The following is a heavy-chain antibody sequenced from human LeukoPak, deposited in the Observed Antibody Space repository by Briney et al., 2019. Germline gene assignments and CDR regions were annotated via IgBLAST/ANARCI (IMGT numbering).Heavy chain of an antibody. CDR1: GGSISSYY. Sequence: SETLSLTCTVSGGSISSYYWSWLRQPPGKGLEWIGYIYYSGSTNYNPSLKSRVTISVDTSKNQFSLKLSSVTAADTAVYYCAGSSSDSDYWGQGTLVTVSS. CDR2: IYYSGST. CDR3: AGSSSDSDY. J-gene: IGHJ4*02. D-gene: IGHD2-15*01. V-gene: IGHV4-59*01.